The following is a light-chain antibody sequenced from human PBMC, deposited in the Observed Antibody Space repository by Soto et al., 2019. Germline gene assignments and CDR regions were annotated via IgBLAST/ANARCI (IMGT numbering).Light chain of an antibody. CDR3: SSVTTTNTWV. CDR1: SSDVGSYDF. J-gene: IGLJ3*02. CDR2: EVT. Sequence: QSALTQPTSVSGSPGQSITISCTATSSDVGSYDFVSWFQQHPGKAPKLIIYEVTNRPSGVSYRFSGSKSGNTASLTISGLQAEDEADYYCSSVTTTNTWVFGGGTKLTVL. V-gene: IGLV2-14*01.